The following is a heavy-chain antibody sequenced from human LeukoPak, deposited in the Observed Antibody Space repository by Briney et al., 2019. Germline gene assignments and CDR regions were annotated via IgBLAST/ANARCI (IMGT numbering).Heavy chain of an antibody. CDR1: GFTFSGYD. J-gene: IGHJ5*02. Sequence: GGSLTLSCAASGFTFSGYDMSWVRQAPGKGLEWVSSIVGGGSTYYAESVKGRFTISRDNSKNTLDLQMNSLRADDTAVYYCVPTPRGSSVLFAHLESWGQGTLVTVSS. CDR2: IVGGGST. V-gene: IGHV3-23*01. D-gene: IGHD3-10*01. CDR3: VPTPRGSSVLFAHLES.